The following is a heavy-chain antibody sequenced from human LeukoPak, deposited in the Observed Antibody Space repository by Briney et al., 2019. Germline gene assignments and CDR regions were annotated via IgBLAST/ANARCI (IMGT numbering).Heavy chain of an antibody. CDR1: GFTFSSYW. Sequence: PGGSLRLSCAASGFTFSSYWMRWVRQAPGKGLVWVSRINSDGSSTSYADSVKGRFTISRDNAKNTLYLQMNSLRAEDTAVYYCASYRGDFWSGYYSNWSDPWGQGTLVTVSS. CDR3: ASYRGDFWSGYYSNWSDP. CDR2: INSDGSST. J-gene: IGHJ5*02. D-gene: IGHD3-3*01. V-gene: IGHV3-74*01.